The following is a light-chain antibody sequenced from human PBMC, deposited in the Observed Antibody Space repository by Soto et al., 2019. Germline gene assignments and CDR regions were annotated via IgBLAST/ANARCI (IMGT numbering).Light chain of an antibody. Sequence: IVLTQSPATLSXXXXXXXXXXXRASQSVSSYLAWYQQKPGQAPRLLIYDASNTATGIPARFSGSGSGTDFTLTISRLEPEDFAVYYCQQYGSSGTFGQGTKVDIK. J-gene: IGKJ1*01. CDR2: DAS. CDR3: QQYGSSGT. CDR1: QSVSSY. V-gene: IGKV3-11*01.